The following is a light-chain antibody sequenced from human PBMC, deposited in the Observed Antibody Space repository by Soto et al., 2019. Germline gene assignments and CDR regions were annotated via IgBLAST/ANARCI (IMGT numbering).Light chain of an antibody. CDR2: EVR. CDR3: ASYISSSTWV. J-gene: IGLJ3*02. Sequence: QSALTQPASVSGSPGQSITISCTGTSSDGGAYVYVSWYQLHSGKAPKLVIYEVRNRPSGVSNRFSGSKSGNTASLTISGLQAEDEADYFCASYISSSTWVFGGGTKLTVL. V-gene: IGLV2-14*01. CDR1: SSDGGAYVY.